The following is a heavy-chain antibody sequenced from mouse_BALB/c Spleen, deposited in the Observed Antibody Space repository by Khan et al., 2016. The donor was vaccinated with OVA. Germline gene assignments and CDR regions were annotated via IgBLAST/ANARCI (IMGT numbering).Heavy chain of an antibody. J-gene: IGHJ2*01. Sequence: EVELVESGPGLVKPSQSLSLTCTVTGYSITSDYAWNWIRQFPGNKLEWMGHISYSGNTKYNPSLKSRISITRDTSKNQFFLQLNSVTTEDTATYYCARIYGGDFDYWGQGTTLTVSS. CDR1: GYSITSDYA. CDR3: ARIYGGDFDY. D-gene: IGHD1-1*01. CDR2: ISYSGNT. V-gene: IGHV3-2*02.